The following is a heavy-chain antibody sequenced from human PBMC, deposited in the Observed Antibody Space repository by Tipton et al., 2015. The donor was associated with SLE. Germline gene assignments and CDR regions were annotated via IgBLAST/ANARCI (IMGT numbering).Heavy chain of an antibody. Sequence: TLSLTCTVSGDSVGTNYWSWIRQPAGKGLEWIGHIFSRGSTDYNPSLMSRVTISRDTSKNQFSLRLTSVTAADTALYYCAREVEGYSSSWFKGFFDVWGQGSLVTVSS. J-gene: IGHJ4*02. CDR3: AREVEGYSSSWFKGFFDV. V-gene: IGHV4-4*07. D-gene: IGHD6-6*01. CDR1: GDSVGTNY. CDR2: IFSRGST.